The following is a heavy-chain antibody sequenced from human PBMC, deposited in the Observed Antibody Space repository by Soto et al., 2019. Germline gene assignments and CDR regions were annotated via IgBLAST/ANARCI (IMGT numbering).Heavy chain of an antibody. J-gene: IGHJ5*02. D-gene: IGHD1-1*01. V-gene: IGHV4-4*07. Sequence: PSETLSLTCTVSGASISGFYWSWIRKSAGKGLEWIGRIYATGTTDYNPSLKSRVMMSVDTSKKQFSLKLRSVTAADTAVYYCVRDGTKALRDWFDPWGQGISVTVSS. CDR1: GASISGFY. CDR3: VRDGTKALRDWFDP. CDR2: IYATGTT.